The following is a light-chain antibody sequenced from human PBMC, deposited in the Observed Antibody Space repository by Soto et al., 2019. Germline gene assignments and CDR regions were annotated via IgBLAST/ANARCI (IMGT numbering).Light chain of an antibody. J-gene: IGKJ2*01. CDR2: AAS. V-gene: IGKV3-20*01. Sequence: ESVLTQSPGTLSLSPGERAALSCRASQSVSSSYLAWYQQKSGQAPRLLIYAASTRATGIPDRFSGSVSGTDFTLTISRLEPEDFAVYFCQLYGSSPPRYTFGQGTKLEIK. CDR3: QLYGSSPPRYT. CDR1: QSVSSSY.